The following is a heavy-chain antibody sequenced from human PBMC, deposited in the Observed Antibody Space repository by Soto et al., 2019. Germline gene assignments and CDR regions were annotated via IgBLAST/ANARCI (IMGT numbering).Heavy chain of an antibody. CDR1: GFTFSSFG. V-gene: IGHV3-30*18. J-gene: IGHJ4*02. Sequence: QVQLVESGGGVVQPGRSLRLSCAASGFTFSSFGMHWVRQVPGKGLEWVAFISYDGSKKYYADSVKGRFTISRDKSKNTLYLQMNSLRVADTAVYYCAKDRGWSSADLDYWGQGTLVTVSS. CDR3: AKDRGWSSADLDY. D-gene: IGHD6-19*01. CDR2: ISYDGSKK.